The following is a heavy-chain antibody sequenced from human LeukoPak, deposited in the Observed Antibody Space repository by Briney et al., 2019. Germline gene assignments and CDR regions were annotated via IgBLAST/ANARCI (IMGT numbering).Heavy chain of an antibody. D-gene: IGHD4-17*01. CDR1: GGTFSSYA. Sequence: SVKVSCKASGGTFSSYATSWVRQAPGQGLEWMGGIIPIFGTANYAQKFQGRVTTTTDESTSTAYMELSSLRSEDTAVYYCARGTVTSAGLFDYWGQGTLVTVSS. J-gene: IGHJ4*02. V-gene: IGHV1-69*05. CDR2: IIPIFGTA. CDR3: ARGTVTSAGLFDY.